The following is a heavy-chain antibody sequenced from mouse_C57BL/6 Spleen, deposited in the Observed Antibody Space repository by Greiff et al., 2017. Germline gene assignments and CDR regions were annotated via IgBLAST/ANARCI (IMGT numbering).Heavy chain of an antibody. CDR3: TRDGYYRYFDV. J-gene: IGHJ1*03. CDR1: GYTFTDYY. D-gene: IGHD2-3*01. CDR2: INPNNGGN. Sequence: VQLQQSGPELVKPGASVKISCTASGYTFTDYYMNWVKQSHGKSLEWIGDINPNNGGNSNNQKFKGKATLTVDKSTSTAYMELRSLTYEDSAFYYCTRDGYYRYFDVWGTGTTVTVSA. V-gene: IGHV1-26*01.